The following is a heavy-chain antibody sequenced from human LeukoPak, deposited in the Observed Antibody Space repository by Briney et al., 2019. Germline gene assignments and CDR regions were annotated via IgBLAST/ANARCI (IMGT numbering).Heavy chain of an antibody. Sequence: GSLRLSCAASGFTFSSYAMSWVRQAPGKGLEWIGEINHSGSTNYNPSLKSRVTISVDTSKNQFSLKLSSVTAADTAVYYCYLDSFDYWGQGTLVTVSS. CDR3: YLDSFDY. CDR1: GFTFSSYA. V-gene: IGHV4-34*08. CDR2: INHSGST. J-gene: IGHJ4*02.